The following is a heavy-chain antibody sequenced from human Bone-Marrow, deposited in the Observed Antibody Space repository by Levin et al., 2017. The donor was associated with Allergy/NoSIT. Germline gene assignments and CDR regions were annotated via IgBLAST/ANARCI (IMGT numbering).Heavy chain of an antibody. V-gene: IGHV1-2*06. J-gene: IGHJ4*02. CDR2: INPDTGGA. CDR1: GYTFTGYY. Sequence: ASVKVSCKASGYTFTGYYIHWVRQAPGQGPEWMGRINPDTGGANYGQTFQGRVTMTRDTSITTAYMELASLRSDDTAVYFCARGAYSTGWDSWGQGTLVTVSS. D-gene: IGHD6-19*01. CDR3: ARGAYSTGWDS.